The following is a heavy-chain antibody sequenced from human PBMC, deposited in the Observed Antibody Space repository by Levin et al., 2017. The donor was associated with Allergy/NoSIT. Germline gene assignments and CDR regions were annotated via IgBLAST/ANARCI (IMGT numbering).Heavy chain of an antibody. CDR2: GFYSGTT. V-gene: IGHV4-59*01. CDR3: ARATRSSLISYFDY. CDR1: GDSISRFY. D-gene: IGHD6-13*01. J-gene: IGHJ4*02. Sequence: SETLSLTCTVSGDSISRFYWSWIRQPPGRGLEWIGNGFYSGTTNYNPSLKSRVTILVDTSKNQFSLKLSSVTAADTAVYYCARATRSSLISYFDYWGPGTLVTVSS.